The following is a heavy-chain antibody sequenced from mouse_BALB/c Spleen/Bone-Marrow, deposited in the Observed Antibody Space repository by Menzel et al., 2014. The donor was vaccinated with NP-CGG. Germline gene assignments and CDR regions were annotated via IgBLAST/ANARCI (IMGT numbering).Heavy chain of an antibody. V-gene: IGHV2-6-7*01. Sequence: VQLQESGPGLVAPSQSLSITCTVSGFSLTGYGVSWVRQPPGKGLEWLGMIWGDGSTDYNSALKSRLSINKDNSKSQVVLKMNSLQTDDTARYYCARDSFLITRALDYWGQGTSVTVSS. D-gene: IGHD2-4*01. CDR3: ARDSFLITRALDY. CDR1: GFSLTGYG. J-gene: IGHJ4*01. CDR2: IWGDGST.